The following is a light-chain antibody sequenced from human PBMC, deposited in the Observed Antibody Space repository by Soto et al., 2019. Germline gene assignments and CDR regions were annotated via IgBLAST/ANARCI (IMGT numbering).Light chain of an antibody. CDR3: VQATRWPLYA. V-gene: IGKV2-30*01. CDR1: QSLVYSDGNTY. J-gene: IGKJ2*01. CDR2: KVS. Sequence: DVVMTQSPLSLPVTLGQPASISCRSSQSLVYSDGNTYLNWFDQRPGQSPRRLINKVSNRDSGGQERFSASVPGTHFTLKNSSVEAEDVGVYYCVQATRWPLYAFGQETKREI.